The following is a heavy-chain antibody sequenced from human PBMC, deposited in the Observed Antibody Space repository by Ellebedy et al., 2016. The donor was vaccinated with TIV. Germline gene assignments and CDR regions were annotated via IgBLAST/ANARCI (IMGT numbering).Heavy chain of an antibody. Sequence: KVSCKASGYSFTSHWIGWVRQMPGKGLEWMGIIYPCDSETILSPSFRGQVTISADKSISTAYLQWSSLKASDTAMYYCAIHPNNWYFDLWGRGTLVTVSS. CDR3: AIHPNNWYFDL. CDR1: GYSFTSHW. J-gene: IGHJ2*01. V-gene: IGHV5-51*01. CDR2: IYPCDSET.